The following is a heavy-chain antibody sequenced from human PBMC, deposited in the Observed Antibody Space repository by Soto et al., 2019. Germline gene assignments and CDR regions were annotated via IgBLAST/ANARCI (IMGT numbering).Heavy chain of an antibody. V-gene: IGHV3-74*01. J-gene: IGHJ6*02. D-gene: IGHD3-10*01. CDR2: INSDGSST. CDR3: ARDGVVWFGELSYYYYGMDV. CDR1: GFTFSSYW. Sequence: GGSLRLSCAASGFTFSSYWMHWVRQAPGKGLVWGSRINSDGSSTSYADSVKGRFTISRDNAKNTLYLQMHSLRAEDTAVYYCARDGVVWFGELSYYYYGMDVWGQGNKVTVYS.